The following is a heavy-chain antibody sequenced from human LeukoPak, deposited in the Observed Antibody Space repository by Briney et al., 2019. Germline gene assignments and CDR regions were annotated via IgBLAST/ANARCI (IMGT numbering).Heavy chain of an antibody. J-gene: IGHJ4*02. CDR3: ARDPRYCSSTSCPPGGY. Sequence: PGGSLRLSCAASGFTFSSYSMNWVRQAPGKGLEWVSSISSSSSYIYYADSVKSRFTISRDNAKNSLYLQMNSLRAEDTAVYYCARDPRYCSSTSCPPGGYWGQGTLVTVSS. CDR1: GFTFSSYS. D-gene: IGHD2-2*01. V-gene: IGHV3-21*01. CDR2: ISSSSSYI.